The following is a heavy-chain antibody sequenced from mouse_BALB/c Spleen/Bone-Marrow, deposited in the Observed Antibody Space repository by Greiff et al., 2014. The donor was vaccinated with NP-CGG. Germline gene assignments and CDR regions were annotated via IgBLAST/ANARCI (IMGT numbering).Heavy chain of an antibody. CDR2: INPSNGGT. V-gene: IGHV1S81*02. CDR1: GYTFTSYY. D-gene: IGHD1-1*01. J-gene: IGHJ1*01. Sequence: VHLQQSGAELVKPGASVKLSCKASGYTFTSYYMYWVKQRPGQGLEWIGEINPSNGGTNFNEKFKSKATLTVDKSSNTAYVQLSSLTSEDSAVYHCTRSNYGYWFFDVWGAGTTVTVSS. CDR3: TRSNYGYWFFDV.